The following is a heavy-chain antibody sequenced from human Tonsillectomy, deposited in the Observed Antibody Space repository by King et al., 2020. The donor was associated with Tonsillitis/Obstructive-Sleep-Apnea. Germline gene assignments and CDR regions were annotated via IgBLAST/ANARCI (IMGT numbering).Heavy chain of an antibody. J-gene: IGHJ1*01. Sequence: VQLVESGGGLVQPGGSLRLSCAASGFTFSSYWMSWVRQAPGKGLEWVANIKQDGSEKYYVDSVKGRFTISRDNAKNSLYLQMNSLRAEDTAVYYCASPPGTTVTDLGYFQHWGQGTLVTVSS. D-gene: IGHD4-17*01. V-gene: IGHV3-7*02. CDR3: ASPPGTTVTDLGYFQH. CDR1: GFTFSSYW. CDR2: IKQDGSEK.